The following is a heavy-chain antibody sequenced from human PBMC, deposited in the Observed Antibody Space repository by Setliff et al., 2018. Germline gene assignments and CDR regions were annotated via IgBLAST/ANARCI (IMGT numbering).Heavy chain of an antibody. CDR2: IYYSGNT. J-gene: IGHJ4*02. D-gene: IGHD3-3*01. V-gene: IGHV4-59*01. Sequence: KPSETLSLTCTVSGGSIRNYYWSWIRQPPGKGLEWIGYIYYSGNTNYNPSLKSRVTTSVDTSKNQFSLKLSSVTAADTAVYFCARGYYNFLSGYYTPYYFDYWGQGTLVTVSS. CDR3: ARGYYNFLSGYYTPYYFDY. CDR1: GGSIRNYY.